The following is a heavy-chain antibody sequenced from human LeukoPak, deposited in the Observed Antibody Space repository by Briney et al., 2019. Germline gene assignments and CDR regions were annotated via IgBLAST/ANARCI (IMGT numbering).Heavy chain of an antibody. J-gene: IGHJ4*02. CDR2: ISYSGNT. CDR1: GGSISSYY. Sequence: SETLSLTCTVSGGSISSYYWSWIRHPPGKGLEWIGYISYSGNTNYSPSLKSRVTISADTSRNQFSLKVSSVTAADTALYYCARWCGSGWKYLDHWGQGALVTVPS. D-gene: IGHD6-19*01. V-gene: IGHV4-59*01. CDR3: ARWCGSGWKYLDH.